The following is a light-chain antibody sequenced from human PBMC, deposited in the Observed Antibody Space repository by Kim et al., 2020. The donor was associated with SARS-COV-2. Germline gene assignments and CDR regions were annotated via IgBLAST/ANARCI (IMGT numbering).Light chain of an antibody. CDR2: SND. CDR1: SSNIGNNT. V-gene: IGLV1-44*01. Sequence: QPVLTQPPSASGTPGQRVTISCSGSSSNIGNNTVNWYKQLPGTAPRLLIYSNDERPSGVPDRFSGSKSGTSASLAISGLQSEDEANYYCAAWDDSLNGWVFGGGTQLTVL. J-gene: IGLJ3*02. CDR3: AAWDDSLNGWV.